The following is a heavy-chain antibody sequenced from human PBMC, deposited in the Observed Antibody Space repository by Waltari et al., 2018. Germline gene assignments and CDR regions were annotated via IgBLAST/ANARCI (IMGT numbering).Heavy chain of an antibody. CDR3: ASEEGYCSSTSCYDY. Sequence: EVQLVESGGGLIQPGGSLRLSCAASGFTVSSNYMSWVRQAPGKGLEWVSVIYRGGSTYFADSVKGRFTISRDNSKNTLYLQMNSLRAEDTAVYYCASEEGYCSSTSCYDYWGQGTLVTVSS. V-gene: IGHV3-66*03. CDR2: IYRGGST. D-gene: IGHD2-2*01. CDR1: GFTVSSNY. J-gene: IGHJ4*02.